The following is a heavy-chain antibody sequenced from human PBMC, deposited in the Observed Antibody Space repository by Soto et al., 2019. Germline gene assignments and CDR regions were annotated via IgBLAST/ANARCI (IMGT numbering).Heavy chain of an antibody. V-gene: IGHV3-7*01. CDR2: IKQDGSER. CDR3: ASARHIGP. CDR1: GFTFGDYW. D-gene: IGHD2-21*01. J-gene: IGHJ5*02. Sequence: GGSLRLSCAASGFTFGDYWMSWVRQAPGKGPEWVANIKQDGSERNYVDSVKGRFTISRDNAENSLYLQMNSLRVEDTGVYYCASARHIGPWGQGTLVTVSS.